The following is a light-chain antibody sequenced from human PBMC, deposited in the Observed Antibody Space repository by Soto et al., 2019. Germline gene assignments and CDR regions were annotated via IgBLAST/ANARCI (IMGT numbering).Light chain of an antibody. CDR3: SSYTSSGTWV. CDR1: SSDVGTYNY. J-gene: IGLJ3*02. V-gene: IGLV2-14*01. Sequence: QSALTQPASVSGSPGQSITISCTGTSSDVGTYNYVSWYQQHPGKAPKLMIYEVSNRPSGVSTRFSGSKSGNTASLTISGLQAEAGADYYCSSYTSSGTWVFGGGTKLTVL. CDR2: EVS.